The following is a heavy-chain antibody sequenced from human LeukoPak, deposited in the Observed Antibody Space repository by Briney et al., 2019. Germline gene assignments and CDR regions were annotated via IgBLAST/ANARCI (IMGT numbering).Heavy chain of an antibody. V-gene: IGHV3-48*04. D-gene: IGHD2-2*01. Sequence: PGGSLRLSCAASGFTFSSYWMSWVRQAPGKGLEWVSYISSSGSTIYYADSVKGRFTISRDNAKNSLYLQMNSLRAEDTAVYYCARAGIVVVPAATTGAWFDPWGQGTLVTVSS. CDR2: ISSSGSTI. J-gene: IGHJ5*02. CDR3: ARAGIVVVPAATTGAWFDP. CDR1: GFTFSSYW.